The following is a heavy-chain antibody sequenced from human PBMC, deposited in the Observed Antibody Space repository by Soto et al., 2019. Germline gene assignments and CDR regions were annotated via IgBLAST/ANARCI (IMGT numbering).Heavy chain of an antibody. CDR2: IYYSGST. V-gene: IGHV4-59*01. J-gene: IGHJ4*02. D-gene: IGHD1-26*01. CDR1: SGSISSYY. CDR3: ARASGWEPFDY. Sequence: SETLSLTCTVSSGSISSYYWSWIRQPPGKGLEWIGYIYYSGSTNYNPSLKSRVTISVDTSKNQFSLKLSSVTAADTAVYYCARASGWEPFDYWGQGTLVNVSS.